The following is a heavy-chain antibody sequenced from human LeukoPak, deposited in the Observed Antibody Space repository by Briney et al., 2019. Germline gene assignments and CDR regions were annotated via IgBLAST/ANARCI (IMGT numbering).Heavy chain of an antibody. Sequence: QPGGSLRLSCAVSGFSFSHVPMHWVRQAPGKGLEYVSAISSDGGSTYYADSVKGRFTISRDNSKDTLYLQMGSLTAEDTAVYYCARGFSGTRSWGQGTLVTVSS. CDR2: ISSDGGST. J-gene: IGHJ5*02. D-gene: IGHD6-25*01. V-gene: IGHV3-64*02. CDR1: GFSFSHVP. CDR3: ARGFSGTRS.